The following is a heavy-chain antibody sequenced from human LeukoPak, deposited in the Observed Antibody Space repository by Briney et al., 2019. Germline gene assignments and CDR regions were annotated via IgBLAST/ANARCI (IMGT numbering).Heavy chain of an antibody. CDR2: INPSGGST. D-gene: IGHD4-17*01. J-gene: IGHJ5*02. V-gene: IGHV1-46*01. Sequence: VASVKVSCKESGYTFTSYYMHWVRHAPGQGLEWMGIINPSGGSTSYAQKFQGRVTMTRDTSTSTVYMELSSLRSEDTAVYYCARDGAYGDYLLWFDPWGQGTLVTVPS. CDR3: ARDGAYGDYLLWFDP. CDR1: GYTFTSYY.